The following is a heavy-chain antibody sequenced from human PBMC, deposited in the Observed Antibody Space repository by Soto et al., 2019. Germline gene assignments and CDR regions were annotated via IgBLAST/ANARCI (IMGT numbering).Heavy chain of an antibody. CDR1: GGSISSYY. D-gene: IGHD3-10*01. J-gene: IGHJ3*02. Sequence: ETLSLTCTVSGGSISSYYWSWIRQPPGKGLEWIGYIYYSGSTNYNPSLKSRVTISVDTSKNQFSLRLSSVTAADTAVYYCARVWGGAFDIWGQGTMVTVPS. V-gene: IGHV4-59*01. CDR2: IYYSGST. CDR3: ARVWGGAFDI.